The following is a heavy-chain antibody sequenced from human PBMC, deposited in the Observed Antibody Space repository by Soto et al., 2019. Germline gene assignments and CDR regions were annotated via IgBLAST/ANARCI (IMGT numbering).Heavy chain of an antibody. CDR3: AREGVVVTAAYYFDY. CDR2: IWYDGSNK. V-gene: IGHV3-33*01. J-gene: IGHJ4*02. Sequence: PGGSLRLSCAAYGFTFSSYGMHWVRQAPGKGLEWVAVIWYDGSNKYYADSVKGRFTISRDNSKNTLYLQMNSLRAEDTAVYYCAREGVVVTAAYYFDYWGQGPLVTV. CDR1: GFTFSSYG. D-gene: IGHD2-21*02.